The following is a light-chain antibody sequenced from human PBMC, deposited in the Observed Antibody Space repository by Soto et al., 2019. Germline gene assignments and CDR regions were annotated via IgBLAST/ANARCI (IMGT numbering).Light chain of an antibody. V-gene: IGKV1-12*01. Sequence: DIQMTQSPSPVSASIGDRVTITCRASQDISSWLAWYQLKPGKAPKILIYTASTLQGGVPSRFSGSGSGTDFTLTISTLQPEDSASYYCQQAKSFPWTFGQGTKVEIK. CDR2: TAS. J-gene: IGKJ1*01. CDR3: QQAKSFPWT. CDR1: QDISSW.